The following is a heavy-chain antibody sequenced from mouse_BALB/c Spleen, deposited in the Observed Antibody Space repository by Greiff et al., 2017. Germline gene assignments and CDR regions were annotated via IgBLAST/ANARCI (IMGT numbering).Heavy chain of an antibody. J-gene: IGHJ1*01. CDR3: ARDYYGSSYRYFDV. V-gene: IGHV14-3*02. D-gene: IGHD1-1*01. Sequence: VQLQQSGAELVKPGASVKLSCTASGFNIKDTYMHWVKQRPEQGLEWIGRIDPANGNTKYDPKFQGKATITADTSSNTAYLQLSSLTSEDTAVYYCARDYYGSSYRYFDVWGAGTTVTVSS. CDR1: GFNIKDTY. CDR2: IDPANGNT.